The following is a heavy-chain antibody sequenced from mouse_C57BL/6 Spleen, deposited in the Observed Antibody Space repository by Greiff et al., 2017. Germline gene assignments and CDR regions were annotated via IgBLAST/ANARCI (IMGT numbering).Heavy chain of an antibody. V-gene: IGHV2-2*01. CDR1: GFSLTSYG. Sequence: QVQLQQSGPGLVQPSQSLSITCTASGFSLTSYGVHWVRQSPGQGMEWLGVIWSGGSTDYNAAFISRLSISKDNSKSQVFFKMNGLQADDTAIYYCASAGAMDYWGQGTSVTVSS. CDR2: IWSGGST. D-gene: IGHD3-1*01. CDR3: ASAGAMDY. J-gene: IGHJ4*01.